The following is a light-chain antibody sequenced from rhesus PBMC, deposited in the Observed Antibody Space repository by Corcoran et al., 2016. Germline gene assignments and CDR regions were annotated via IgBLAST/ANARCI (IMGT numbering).Light chain of an antibody. J-gene: IGKJ1*01. V-gene: IGKV1-22*01. CDR1: QSISSW. CDR2: KES. CDR3: QHYSSSPGT. Sequence: DIRMTQSPSSLSASVGDTVTITCRASQSISSWLAWYQQKPGNAPKLLIYKESTVPGGVPSRFSGSGSGTDFTLTINSLQSEDFATYYCQHYSSSPGTFGQGTKVEIK.